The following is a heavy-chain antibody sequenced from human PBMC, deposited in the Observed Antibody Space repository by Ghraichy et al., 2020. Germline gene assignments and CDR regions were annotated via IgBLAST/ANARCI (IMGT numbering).Heavy chain of an antibody. J-gene: IGHJ3*02. CDR1: GSTVSGNY. Sequence: GGSLKLSCAASGSTVSGNYMSWVRQAPGKGLEWVSIIYSGGSIFYADSVKGRFTISRDKSKNTLYLQMNSLRAEDTAVYYCALPATLYSDAFDIWGQGTMVTVSS. CDR2: IYSGGSI. CDR3: ALPATLYSDAFDI. V-gene: IGHV3-53*01. D-gene: IGHD1-26*01.